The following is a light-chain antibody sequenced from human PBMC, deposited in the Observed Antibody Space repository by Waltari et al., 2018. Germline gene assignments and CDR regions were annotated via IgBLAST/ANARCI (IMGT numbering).Light chain of an antibody. CDR2: DAS. CDR3: QQRSDWPFLT. CDR1: QSIGNY. V-gene: IGKV3-11*01. J-gene: IGKJ4*01. Sequence: EIVLTKSPVTLAMSPGERATLSCRASQSIGNYLAWYQHKPGQAPRLLISDASNRATGIPDRFSGSGSGTDFTLTINSLEPEDFTVYYCQQRSDWPFLTCGGGTKVEIK.